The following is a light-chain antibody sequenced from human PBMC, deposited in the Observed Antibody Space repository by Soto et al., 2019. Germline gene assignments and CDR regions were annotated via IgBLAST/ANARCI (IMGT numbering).Light chain of an antibody. V-gene: IGKV3-11*01. Sequence: EIVMTQSPATLSVSPGERATLSCRASQSVSSNLAWYQQKPGQAPRFLIYGASSRATGIPDRFSGSGSGTDFTLTISSLEPEDFAVYYCQQRSNWPITFGQGTRLEIK. CDR1: QSVSSN. CDR2: GAS. J-gene: IGKJ5*01. CDR3: QQRSNWPIT.